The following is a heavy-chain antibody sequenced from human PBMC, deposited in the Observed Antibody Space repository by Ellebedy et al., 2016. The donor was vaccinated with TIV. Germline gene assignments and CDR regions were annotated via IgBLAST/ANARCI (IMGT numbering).Heavy chain of an antibody. CDR1: GFTFSNAW. V-gene: IGHV3-15*01. CDR2: IKGKTDGGKT. CDR3: AKEGVATYKRSFDF. J-gene: IGHJ4*02. D-gene: IGHD5-12*01. Sequence: GESLKISCAASGFTFSNAWMIWVRQAPGKGLDWVGRIKGKTDGGKTDYATPVKGRFTISRDDPNNTLFLQMDSLKTEDTAVYSCAKEGVATYKRSFDFWGQGTLVTVSS.